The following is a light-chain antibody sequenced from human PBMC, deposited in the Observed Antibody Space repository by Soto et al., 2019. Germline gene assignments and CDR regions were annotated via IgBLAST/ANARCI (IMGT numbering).Light chain of an antibody. Sequence: DIQLTQSPSSLSASVGDTVTITCRASHCISTYLDWYHQKPGKVPTLLIYAASTLRSGVPSSFSGSGSATYFTLTISSLQPGDFGTYYCQQFYTQPYTFGRGTKVEIK. CDR3: QQFYTQPYT. CDR2: AAS. CDR1: HCISTY. J-gene: IGKJ4*01. V-gene: IGKV1-9*01.